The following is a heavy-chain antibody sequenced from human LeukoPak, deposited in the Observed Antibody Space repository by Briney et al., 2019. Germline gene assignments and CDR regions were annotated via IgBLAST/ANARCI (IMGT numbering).Heavy chain of an antibody. D-gene: IGHD1-7*01. CDR2: IKQDGSEK. J-gene: IGHJ4*02. Sequence: GGSLRLSCAASGFTFSSYWMSWVRQAPGKGLGWVANIKQDGSEKYYVDSVKGRFTISRDNAKNSLYLQMNSLRAEDTAVYYCARDRRITGTTPGDYWGQGTLVTVSS. V-gene: IGHV3-7*01. CDR1: GFTFSSYW. CDR3: ARDRRITGTTPGDY.